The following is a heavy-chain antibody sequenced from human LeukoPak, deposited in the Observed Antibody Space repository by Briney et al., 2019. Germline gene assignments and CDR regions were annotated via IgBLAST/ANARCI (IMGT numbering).Heavy chain of an antibody. V-gene: IGHV4-39*01. J-gene: IGHJ4*02. CDR3: ARRGDILTDYAFDY. D-gene: IGHD3-9*01. CDR2: VYYSGTT. Sequence: SETLSLTCSVSGGSINSNSHHWDWIRQAPGKGLEWIGNVYYSGTTSYNPSLKSRVTISVDTSKNQFSLRLSSVTAADTAVYYCARRGDILTDYAFDYWGQGTLVTVSS. CDR1: GGSINSNSHH.